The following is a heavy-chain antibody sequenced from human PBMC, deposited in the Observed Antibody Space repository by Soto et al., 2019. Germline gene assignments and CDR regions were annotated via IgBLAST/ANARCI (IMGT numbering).Heavy chain of an antibody. V-gene: IGHV1-3*01. Sequence: ASVKVSCKASGYTFTSYAMHWVRQAPGQRLEWMGWINAGNGNTKYSQKFQGRVTITRDTSASTAYMELSSLRSEDTAVYYCARPRGDYANWFDPWGQGTLVTAPQ. CDR2: INAGNGNT. D-gene: IGHD4-17*01. CDR3: ARPRGDYANWFDP. CDR1: GYTFTSYA. J-gene: IGHJ5*02.